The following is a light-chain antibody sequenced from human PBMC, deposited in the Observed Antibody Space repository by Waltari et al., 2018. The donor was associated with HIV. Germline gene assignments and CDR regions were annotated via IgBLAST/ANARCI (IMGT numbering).Light chain of an antibody. V-gene: IGLV1-47*01. CDR3: AAWDDILSGWV. CDR2: RDN. Sequence: QSVLTQPPSASGTPGQRITISCSGSSATVGNTVYWYQHLPGTAPKVLIYRDNQRPSGVPDLFSGSRSGTSASLDVSGLRSEDDANYVCAAWDDILSGWVFCGGTQLTVL. CDR1: SATVGNT. J-gene: IGLJ3*02.